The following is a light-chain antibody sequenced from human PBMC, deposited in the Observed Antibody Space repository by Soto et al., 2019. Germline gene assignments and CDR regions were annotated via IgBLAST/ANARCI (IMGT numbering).Light chain of an antibody. Sequence: QSALTQPASVSGSPGQSITISCTGSSSDVGGYTYVSWYQQHPGKAPKLIIYEVSNRPSGISNRFSGSKSDNTASLTISGLQAEDEADYYCNSCTDTTSLIFGGGTQLTVL. CDR3: NSCTDTTSLI. CDR2: EVS. V-gene: IGLV2-14*01. CDR1: SSDVGGYTY. J-gene: IGLJ7*01.